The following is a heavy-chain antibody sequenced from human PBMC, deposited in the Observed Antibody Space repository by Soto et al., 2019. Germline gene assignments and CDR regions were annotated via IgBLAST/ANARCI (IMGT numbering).Heavy chain of an antibody. J-gene: IGHJ4*02. CDR3: ARDRSPYYYDSSGYPHY. CDR1: GDTFTNYG. Sequence: QVQVVQSGAEVKKPGASVKVSCKTSGDTFTNYGFSWVRQAPGQGLEWMGWISVYSGNTNYAQNVQGRVTMTTDTSTSTAYMELRSLRSDETAVYYCARDRSPYYYDSSGYPHYWGQGTLVTVSS. V-gene: IGHV1-18*01. CDR2: ISVYSGNT. D-gene: IGHD3-22*01.